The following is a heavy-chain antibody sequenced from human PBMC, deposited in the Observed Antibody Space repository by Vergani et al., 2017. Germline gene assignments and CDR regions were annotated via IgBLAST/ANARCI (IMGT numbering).Heavy chain of an antibody. J-gene: IGHJ5*02. D-gene: IGHD3-10*01. V-gene: IGHV3-15*01. Sequence: EVQLVESGGGLVKPGGSLRLSCAASGFTFSNAWVSWVRQAPGKGLGWVGRIKSKTDGGTTDYAAPVKGRFTISRDDSKNTLYLQMNSLKTEDTAVYYCARGGGGYNWFDPWSQGTLVTVSS. CDR1: GFTFSNAW. CDR3: ARGGGGYNWFDP. CDR2: IKSKTDGGTT.